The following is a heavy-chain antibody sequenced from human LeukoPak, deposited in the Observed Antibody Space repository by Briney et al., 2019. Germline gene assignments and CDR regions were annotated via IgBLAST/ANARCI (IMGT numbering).Heavy chain of an antibody. CDR2: INYDGTST. CDR3: AREANTAFDY. CDR1: GFTFGSYW. V-gene: IGHV3-74*01. D-gene: IGHD2/OR15-2a*01. J-gene: IGHJ4*02. Sequence: GGSLRLSCVASGFTFGSYWMHWVRQAPGKGPVWVSRINYDGTSTTYADSVKGQFTVSRDNDKKTVSLQINSLRPDDTAVYYCAREANTAFDYWGQGTLVTVSS.